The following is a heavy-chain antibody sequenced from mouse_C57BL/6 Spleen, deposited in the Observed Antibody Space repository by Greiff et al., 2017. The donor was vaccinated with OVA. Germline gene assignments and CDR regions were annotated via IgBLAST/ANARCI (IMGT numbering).Heavy chain of an antibody. CDR2: INYDGSST. Sequence: EVMLVESEGGLVQPGSSMKLSCTASGFTFSDYYMAWVRQVPEKGLEWVANINYDGSSTYYLDSLKSRFIISRDNAKNILYLQMSSLKSEDTATDYCARAARGYFDYWGQGTTLTVSS. V-gene: IGHV5-16*01. J-gene: IGHJ2*01. CDR1: GFTFSDYY. CDR3: ARAARGYFDY.